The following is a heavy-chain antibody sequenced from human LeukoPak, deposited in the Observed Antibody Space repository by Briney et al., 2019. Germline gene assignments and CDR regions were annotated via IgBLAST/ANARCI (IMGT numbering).Heavy chain of an antibody. D-gene: IGHD2/OR15-2a*01. V-gene: IGHV3-23*01. Sequence: GGSLRLSCAASGFTFSSYGMSWVRQAPGKGLEWVSAISGSGGSTYYANSVKGRFTISRDNSKNTLYLQMNSLRAEDTAVYYCARSGLSRFGFWSQGTLVTVSS. CDR2: ISGSGGST. J-gene: IGHJ4*02. CDR1: GFTFSSYG. CDR3: ARSGLSRFGF.